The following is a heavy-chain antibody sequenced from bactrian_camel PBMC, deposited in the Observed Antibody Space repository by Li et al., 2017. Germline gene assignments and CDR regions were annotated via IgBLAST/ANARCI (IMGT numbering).Heavy chain of an antibody. CDR1: GITYRGPC. V-gene: IGHV3S53*01. J-gene: IGHJ4*01. CDR2: IDSDEIR. D-gene: IGHD2*01. Sequence: HVQLVESGGGSVQAEGSLRLSCVGSGITYRGPCMGWFRQAPRKEREEVAAIDSDEIRSYADSVKGRFTISRDNAKYTIYLQMDSLKPEDTAMYTCGIRGPLHYGGYWYEFQILGQGTQVTVS.